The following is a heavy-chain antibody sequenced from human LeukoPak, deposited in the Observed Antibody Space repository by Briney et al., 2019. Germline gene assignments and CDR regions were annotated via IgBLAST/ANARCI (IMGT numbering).Heavy chain of an antibody. J-gene: IGHJ1*01. V-gene: IGHV3-53*01. D-gene: IGHD3-22*01. CDR1: GFTFSDYY. Sequence: GGSLRLSCAASGFTFSDYYMSWVRQAPGKGLEWVSVLYSGGSTNYADSVKGRFTISRDNSKNTLYLQMNSLRAEDTAVYYCARVRDYYDSRGYYFEYFDHWGQGTLVTVSS. CDR3: ARVRDYYDSRGYYFEYFDH. CDR2: LYSGGST.